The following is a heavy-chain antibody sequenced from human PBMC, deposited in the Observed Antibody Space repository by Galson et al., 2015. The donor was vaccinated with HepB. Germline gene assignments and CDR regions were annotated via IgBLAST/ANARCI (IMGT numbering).Heavy chain of an antibody. CDR1: GFSFGRYA. V-gene: IGHV3-49*03. Sequence: SLRLSCATSGFSFGRYAMSWFRQAPGKGLEWIGFMRSKTYGETSGYAASVKGRFTISRDDSKSIAYLQMNGLKTEDTGVYYCTRIGSALNLGEFDYWGQEPSSPSPQ. D-gene: IGHD3-10*01. CDR2: MRSKTYGETS. CDR3: TRIGSALNLGEFDY. J-gene: IGHJ4*01.